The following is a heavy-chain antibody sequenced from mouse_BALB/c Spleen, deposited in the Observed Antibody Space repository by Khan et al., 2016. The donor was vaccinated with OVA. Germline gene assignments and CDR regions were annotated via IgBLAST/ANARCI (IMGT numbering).Heavy chain of an antibody. CDR3: ARRNYFGDNFAY. J-gene: IGHJ3*01. Sequence: QVQLKQSGAELARPGASVKLSCKASGYTFTDYYINWVKQRTGQGLEWIGEISPGSGDTYYNERFKGKATLTADTSSSTAYMQLSSLTSAASAVXFCARRNYFGDNFAYWGQGTLVTVSA. CDR2: ISPGSGDT. V-gene: IGHV1-77*01. CDR1: GYTFTDYY. D-gene: IGHD1-2*01.